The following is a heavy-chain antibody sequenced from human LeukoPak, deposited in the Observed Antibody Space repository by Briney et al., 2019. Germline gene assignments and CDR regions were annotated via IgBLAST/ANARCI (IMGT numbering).Heavy chain of an antibody. Sequence: GGSLTLSCKVSGLTPGDNAMSWVRQAPGKGLEWIGRSRNRANSHTTEYAASVKGRFTISRDDSGNLMYLQMNSLKIEDTAVYFCTRDGGNSGNTAFDIWGQGTEVTVSS. CDR1: GLTPGDNA. V-gene: IGHV3-72*01. J-gene: IGHJ3*02. D-gene: IGHD3-16*01. CDR3: TRDGGNSGNTAFDI. CDR2: SRNRANSHTT.